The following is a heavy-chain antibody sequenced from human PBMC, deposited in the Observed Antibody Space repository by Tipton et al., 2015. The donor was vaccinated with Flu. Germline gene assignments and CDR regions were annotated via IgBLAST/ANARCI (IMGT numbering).Heavy chain of an antibody. Sequence: TLSLTCSVSGGSISYYYWNWLRQPPGKGLEWIGFSYYSGSTSYNPSLQSRVTISVDTSRNQFSLNLKSVTAADTAVYYCARQDSLAWSSWGQGTLGTVSS. D-gene: IGHD2-15*01. CDR3: ARQDSLAWSS. CDR2: SYYSGST. CDR1: GGSISYYY. J-gene: IGHJ5*02. V-gene: IGHV4-59*01.